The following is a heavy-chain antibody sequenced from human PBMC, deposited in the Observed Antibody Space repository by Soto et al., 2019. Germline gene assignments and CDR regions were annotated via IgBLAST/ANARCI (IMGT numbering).Heavy chain of an antibody. CDR2: ISYDGSNK. J-gene: IGHJ4*02. Sequence: GGSLRLSCAASGFTFSSYGMHWVRQAPGKGLEWVAVISYDGSNKYYADSVKGRFTISRDNSKNTLYLQMNSLRAEDTAVYYCAKDPLAFFSSGYYDYPGQATLVTVS. V-gene: IGHV3-30*18. CDR3: AKDPLAFFSSGYYDY. D-gene: IGHD3-3*01. CDR1: GFTFSSYG.